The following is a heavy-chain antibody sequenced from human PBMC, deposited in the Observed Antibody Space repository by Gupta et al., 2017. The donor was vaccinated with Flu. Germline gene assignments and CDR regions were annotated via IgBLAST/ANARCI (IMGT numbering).Heavy chain of an antibody. CDR3: ARDNRGYYYYRDV. CDR2: ISPYSADT. V-gene: IGHV1-18*01. Sequence: GQLVQSGTEVKKPGASVMISCKASGYTFSDYGVSWVRQAPGQGLEWIGWISPYSADTNYPHNLQGRVTLTTDTSSNTSYMGLRSLRSDDTAVYYCARDNRGYYYYRDVWGEGTTVTVSS. J-gene: IGHJ6*03. CDR1: GYTFSDYG.